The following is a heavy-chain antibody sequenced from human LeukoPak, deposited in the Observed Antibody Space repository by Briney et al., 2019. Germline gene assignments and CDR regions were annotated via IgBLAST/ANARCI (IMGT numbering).Heavy chain of an antibody. J-gene: IGHJ3*02. CDR2: IRSSGDT. CDR1: GGSISNDY. CDR3: ARQPSI. Sequence: PSETLSLTCTVSGGSISNDYWSWIRQSPGKTLEWIGYIRSSGDTASNPSLKSRVTMPVDTSKNQFSLRLNSVTAADTAVYYCARQPSIWGQRTLVIVSA. V-gene: IGHV4-59*08.